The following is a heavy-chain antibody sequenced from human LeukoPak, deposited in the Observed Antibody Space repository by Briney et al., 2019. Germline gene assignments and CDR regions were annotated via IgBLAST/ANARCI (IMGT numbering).Heavy chain of an antibody. J-gene: IGHJ6*02. D-gene: IGHD3-3*01. Sequence: SETLSLTCAVYGVSFSGYYWSWIRQPPGKGLEWIGEINHSGSTNYNPSLKSRVTISVDTSKNQFSLKLSSVTAADKAVYYCATLPTIFGVVPTRYYYGMDVWGQGTTVTVSS. CDR3: ATLPTIFGVVPTRYYYGMDV. V-gene: IGHV4-34*01. CDR2: INHSGST. CDR1: GVSFSGYY.